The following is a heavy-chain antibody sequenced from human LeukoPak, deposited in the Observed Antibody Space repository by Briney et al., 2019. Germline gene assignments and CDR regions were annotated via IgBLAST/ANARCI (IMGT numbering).Heavy chain of an antibody. J-gene: IGHJ4*02. D-gene: IGHD6-13*01. CDR1: GFSFNTYA. Sequence: PGGSLRLSCAASGFSFNTYAIHWVRQTPGKGLEWVAVISYDGSNKYYADSVKGRFTISRDNSKNTLYLQMNSLRAEDTAVYYCASLAAAGSDYWGQGTLVTVSS. V-gene: IGHV3-30*04. CDR3: ASLAAAGSDY. CDR2: ISYDGSNK.